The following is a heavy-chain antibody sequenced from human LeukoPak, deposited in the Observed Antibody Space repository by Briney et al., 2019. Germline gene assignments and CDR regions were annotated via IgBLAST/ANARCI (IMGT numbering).Heavy chain of an antibody. J-gene: IGHJ4*02. CDR2: ISSSSSYI. D-gene: IGHD4-17*01. CDR3: ARDLYGDYTLDY. Sequence: GGSLRLSCTASGFTFSNAWMSWVRQAPGKGLEWVSSISSSSSYIYYADSVKGRFTISRDNAKYSLYLQMNSLRVEDTALYYCARDLYGDYTLDYWGQGTLVTVSS. CDR1: GFTFSNAW. V-gene: IGHV3-21*06.